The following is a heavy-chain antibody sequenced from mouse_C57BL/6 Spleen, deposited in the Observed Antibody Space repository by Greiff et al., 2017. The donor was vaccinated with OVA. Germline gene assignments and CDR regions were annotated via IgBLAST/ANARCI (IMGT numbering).Heavy chain of an antibody. Sequence: VKLQQPGAELVKPGASVKLSCKASGYTFTSYWMHWVKQRPGKGLEWIGMIHPNCGSTNYNEKFKSKATLTVDKSSSTAYMQLSSLTSEDSAVYYCASRWDLAYWGQGTLVTVSA. D-gene: IGHD4-1*01. V-gene: IGHV1-64*01. J-gene: IGHJ3*01. CDR1: GYTFTSYW. CDR2: IHPNCGST. CDR3: ASRWDLAY.